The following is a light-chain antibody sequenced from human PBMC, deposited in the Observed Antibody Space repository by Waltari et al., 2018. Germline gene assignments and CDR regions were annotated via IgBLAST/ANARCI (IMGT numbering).Light chain of an antibody. CDR2: HAS. V-gene: IGKV3-20*01. Sequence: EIVLTQSPGTLSLSPGERATLSCRASQSIGIYLAWYQQRPGQAPRLLMYHASSRATCIPDRFSGSGSGTDFSLTISRLDPEDFAVYYCQKYESLPATFGQGTKVEIK. CDR3: QKYESLPAT. CDR1: QSIGIY. J-gene: IGKJ1*01.